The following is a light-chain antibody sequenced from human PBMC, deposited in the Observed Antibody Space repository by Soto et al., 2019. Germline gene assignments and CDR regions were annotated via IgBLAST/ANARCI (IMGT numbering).Light chain of an antibody. Sequence: QSVLTQPASVSGSPGQSITISCTGTSSDVGGYNYVSWYQQHPGKAPKLMIYDVSNRPSGVSNRFSGSKSGNTASLTISGLQAEAEADYYCSSYTSSSVVFGGGTKLTV. CDR2: DVS. CDR1: SSDVGGYNY. J-gene: IGLJ2*01. CDR3: SSYTSSSVV. V-gene: IGLV2-14*01.